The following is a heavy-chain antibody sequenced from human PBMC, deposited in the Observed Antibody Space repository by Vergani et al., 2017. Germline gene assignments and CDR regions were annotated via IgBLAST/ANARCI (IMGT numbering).Heavy chain of an antibody. CDR2: IYPGDSDT. V-gene: IGHV5-51*01. J-gene: IGHJ6*03. Sequence: EVQLVQSGAEVKKPGESLKISCKGSGYSFTSYWIGWVRQMPGKGLEWMGIIYPGDSDTRYSPSFQGHVTISADKSISTAYLQWSSLKASDTAMYYCARHLFGVVPNYYYYMDVWGKGTTVTVSS. CDR3: ARHLFGVVPNYYYYMDV. D-gene: IGHD3-3*01. CDR1: GYSFTSYW.